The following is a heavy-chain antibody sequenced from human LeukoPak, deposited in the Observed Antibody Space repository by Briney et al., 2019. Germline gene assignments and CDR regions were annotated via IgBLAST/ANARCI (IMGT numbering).Heavy chain of an antibody. CDR2: IDPSDSYT. Sequence: GESLKISCQDSGHGLSTHYINWVRQMPGKGLEWMGRIDPSDSYTNYNPSLQGHVTFTADKSTNTAYLQWTTLKASDTAIYYCAKRAGGVLADTDFFESWGQGTLVTVSS. J-gene: IGHJ4*02. CDR1: GHGLSTHY. D-gene: IGHD3-16*01. V-gene: IGHV5-10-1*01. CDR3: AKRAGGVLADTDFFES.